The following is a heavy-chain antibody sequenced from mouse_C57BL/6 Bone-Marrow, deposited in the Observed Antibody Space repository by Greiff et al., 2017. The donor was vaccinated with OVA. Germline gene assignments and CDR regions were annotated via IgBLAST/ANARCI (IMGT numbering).Heavy chain of an antibody. Sequence: EVKVEESGGGLVQPGGSLSLSCAASGFTFTDYYMSWVRQPPGKALEWLGFIRNKANGYTTEYSASVKGRFTISRDNSQSILYLQMNALRAEDSATYYCARYKSYYVDWYFDVWGTGTTVTVSS. CDR3: ARYKSYYVDWYFDV. CDR1: GFTFTDYY. CDR2: IRNKANGYTT. D-gene: IGHD1-1*01. J-gene: IGHJ1*03. V-gene: IGHV7-3*01.